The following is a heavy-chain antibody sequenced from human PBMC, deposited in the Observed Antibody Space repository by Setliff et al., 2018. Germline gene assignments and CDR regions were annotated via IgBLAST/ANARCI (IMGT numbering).Heavy chain of an antibody. D-gene: IGHD5-12*01. CDR1: GFPFRIYS. J-gene: IGHJ3*02. Sequence: GGSLRLSCAASGFPFRIYSMHWVRQAPGKGLEWVSSISDSSFHIYYRDSVKGRFIISRDNAKNSRYLQMNSLRADDTAVYYGARSEANGGQDPFDIWGQGTMVTVSS. V-gene: IGHV3-21*01. CDR3: ARSEANGGQDPFDI. CDR2: ISDSSFHI.